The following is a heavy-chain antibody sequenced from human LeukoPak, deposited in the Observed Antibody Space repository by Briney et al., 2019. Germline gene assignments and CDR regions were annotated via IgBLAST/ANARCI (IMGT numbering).Heavy chain of an antibody. CDR3: ARVIAVAGLYYFDY. V-gene: IGHV4-59*11. J-gene: IGHJ4*02. CDR1: GGSISGHY. CDR2: SHDSGST. Sequence: SSETLSLTCTVFGGSISGHYWSWIRQPPGKGLEWIGYSHDSGSTNYNASLTSRVTLSVDTSKNQFSLKLTSVTAADTAVYYCARVIAVAGLYYFDYWGQGTLVTVSS. D-gene: IGHD6-19*01.